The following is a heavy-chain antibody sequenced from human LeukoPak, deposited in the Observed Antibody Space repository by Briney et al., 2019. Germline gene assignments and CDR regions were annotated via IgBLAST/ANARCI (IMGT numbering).Heavy chain of an antibody. D-gene: IGHD2-2*01. CDR1: GYTFTSYD. V-gene: IGHV1-8*01. CDR3: ARGTIHNWFDP. CDR2: MSPISGNT. Sequence: ASVKVSCKASGYTFTSYDINWVRQATGQGLEWMGWMSPISGNTGYAQKFQGRVTMTRNTSISTAYMELSSLRSEDTAVYYCARGTIHNWFDPWGQGTLVTVSS. J-gene: IGHJ5*02.